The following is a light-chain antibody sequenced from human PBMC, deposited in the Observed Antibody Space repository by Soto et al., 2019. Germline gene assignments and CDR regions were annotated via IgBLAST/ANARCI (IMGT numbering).Light chain of an antibody. CDR2: LGS. V-gene: IGKV2-28*01. J-gene: IGKJ4*02. CDR1: QSLLHRTGRNY. Sequence: IEMIQSPLSLAVTPGEPASISCRSSQSLLHRTGRNYLAWYLKKPGQSPQLLIYLGSNRASGVPDRYSGSGSVRYLTVKISGVEAGDVGGYYCKQARQIPLRFDGRTEVEIK. CDR3: KQARQIPLR.